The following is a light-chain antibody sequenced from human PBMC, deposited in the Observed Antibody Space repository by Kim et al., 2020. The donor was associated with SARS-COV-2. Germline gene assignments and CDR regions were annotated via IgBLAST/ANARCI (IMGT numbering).Light chain of an antibody. Sequence: ATINCKYSQTVLYSSDNKSYLAWYQQKPGQPPKLLIYWASTRESGVPDRFSGSGSGTDFTLTISSLQAEDVAVYYCQQYYSTPPTFGQGTKVDIK. CDR2: WAS. V-gene: IGKV4-1*01. CDR1: QTVLYSSDNKSY. J-gene: IGKJ1*01. CDR3: QQYYSTPPT.